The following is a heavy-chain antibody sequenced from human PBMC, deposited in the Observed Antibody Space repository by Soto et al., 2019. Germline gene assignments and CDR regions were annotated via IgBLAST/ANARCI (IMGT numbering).Heavy chain of an antibody. CDR1: GGSISSGGYY. CDR3: ARGGWKLFDY. Sequence: PSETLSLTCTVSGGSISSGGYYWSWIRQHPGKGLEWIGYIYYSGTTSYNPSLKSRVTISVDTSKDQFSLKLSSVTAADTAVYYCARGGWKLFDYWGQGTLVTVSS. D-gene: IGHD6-19*01. J-gene: IGHJ4*02. CDR2: IYYSGTT. V-gene: IGHV4-31*03.